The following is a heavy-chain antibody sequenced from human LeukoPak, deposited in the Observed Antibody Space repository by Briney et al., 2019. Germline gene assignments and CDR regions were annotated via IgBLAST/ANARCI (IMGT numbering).Heavy chain of an antibody. J-gene: IGHJ4*02. Sequence: GGSLRLSCAASGFTFSSFAMSWVRQAPGKGLEWVLSTSGSGGNTYYAHSVKGRFTISRDNFKNTLFLQMNSLRAEDTATYYCAKQRASYGYVFDYWGQGTLVTVSS. V-gene: IGHV3-23*01. CDR1: GFTFSSFA. CDR3: AKQRASYGYVFDY. CDR2: TSGSGGNT. D-gene: IGHD5-18*01.